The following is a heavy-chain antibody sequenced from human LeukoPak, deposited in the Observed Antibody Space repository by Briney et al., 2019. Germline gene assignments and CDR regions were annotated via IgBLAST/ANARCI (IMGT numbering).Heavy chain of an antibody. CDR2: IKQDGSEK. J-gene: IGHJ3*02. D-gene: IGHD3-22*01. CDR3: AKDRFYYDSSGYRDAFDI. Sequence: GGSLRLPCAASGFTFSSYWMSWVRQAPGKGLEGVANIKQDGSEKYYVDSVKGRFTISRDNAKHSLYLQMNSLRAEDTAVYYCAKDRFYYDSSGYRDAFDIWGQGTMVTVSS. CDR1: GFTFSSYW. V-gene: IGHV3-7*03.